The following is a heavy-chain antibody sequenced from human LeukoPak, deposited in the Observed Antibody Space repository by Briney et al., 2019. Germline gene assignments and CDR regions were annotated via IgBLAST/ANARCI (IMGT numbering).Heavy chain of an antibody. CDR3: ARGECAGDCSRYFYGVDV. CDR1: GGYISSDH. V-gene: IGHV4-4*07. D-gene: IGHD2-21*02. Sequence: SETLSLTCSVSGGYISSDHWSWMRQPAGKGLEWIGRIYDSGSTNYNPSLASRVSMSVDTSKNQFSLKLTSVTAADTAAYYCARGECAGDCSRYFYGVDVWGQGTTVTVS. CDR2: IYDSGST. J-gene: IGHJ6*02.